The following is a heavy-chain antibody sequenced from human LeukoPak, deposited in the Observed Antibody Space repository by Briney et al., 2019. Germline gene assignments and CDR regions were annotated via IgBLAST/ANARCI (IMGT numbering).Heavy chain of an antibody. D-gene: IGHD7-27*01. V-gene: IGHV4-59*08. CDR2: IHYSGAT. CDR3: ARHVRNWVFDY. Sequence: SSETLSLTCTVSGDSISGYFWSWIRQTPGKGLEWIGYIHYSGATNYNPSLKSRVTMSVDTSKDQFSLKLSSVNAADTAVYYCARHVRNWVFDYWGQGTLVTVSS. J-gene: IGHJ4*02. CDR1: GDSISGYF.